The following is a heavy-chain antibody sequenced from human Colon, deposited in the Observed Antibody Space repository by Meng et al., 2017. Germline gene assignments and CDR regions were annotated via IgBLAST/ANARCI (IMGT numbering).Heavy chain of an antibody. V-gene: IGHV6-1*01. CDR1: GDSGSSKTAV. D-gene: IGHD3-16*02. Sequence: QLRQARPGLVNPPQTPSLTLAISGDSGSSKTAVWNWIRQSPSGGLEWLGRTYYRAKWNHDYAESLRGRITINPDTSNNQISLQLNSVTPEDTAVYYCTRGREFYRFEYWGQGTLVTVSS. CDR3: TRGREFYRFEY. J-gene: IGHJ4*02. CDR2: TYYRAKWNH.